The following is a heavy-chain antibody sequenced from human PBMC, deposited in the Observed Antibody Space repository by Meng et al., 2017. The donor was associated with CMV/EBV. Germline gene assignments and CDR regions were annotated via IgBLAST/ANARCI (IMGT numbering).Heavy chain of an antibody. CDR1: GGSISSGDYY. J-gene: IGHJ4*02. CDR3: ARVMGPNRTPYYFDY. CDR2: IYYSGST. D-gene: IGHD1-14*01. Sequence: QAQLQESGPGLVKPSKTLSLTCTVSGGSISSGDYYWSWIRQPPGKGLEWIGYIYYSGSTYYNPSLKSRVTISVDTSKNQFSLKLSSVTAADTAVYYCARVMGPNRTPYYFDYWGQGTLVTVSS. V-gene: IGHV4-30-4*08.